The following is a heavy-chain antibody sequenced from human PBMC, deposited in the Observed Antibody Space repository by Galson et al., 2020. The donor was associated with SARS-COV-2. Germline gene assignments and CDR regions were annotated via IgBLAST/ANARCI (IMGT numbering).Heavy chain of an antibody. D-gene: IGHD6-6*01. Sequence: NSGGSLRLSCAASGFTFRTYSMSWVRQAPGKGLAWVSSISSRSDYIYYADSVKGRFTISRDNARNSLYLQMDSLSAEDTAVYYCARSRPLSDYSGMDVWGQGTTVTVSS. V-gene: IGHV3-21*06. J-gene: IGHJ6*02. CDR1: GFTFRTYS. CDR2: ISSRSDYI. CDR3: ARSRPLSDYSGMDV.